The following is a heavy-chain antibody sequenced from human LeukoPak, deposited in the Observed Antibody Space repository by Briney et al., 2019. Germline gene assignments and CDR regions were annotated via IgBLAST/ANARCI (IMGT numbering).Heavy chain of an antibody. Sequence: GGSLRLSCAASGFTFSSYSLNWVRQAPGKGLEWVSYISSSSSTIYYADSVKGRFTISRDNAKNSLYLQMNSLRAEDTAVYYCARESYYGSGSLDYWGQGTLVTVSS. CDR2: ISSSSSTI. J-gene: IGHJ4*02. CDR3: ARESYYGSGSLDY. D-gene: IGHD3-10*01. V-gene: IGHV3-48*04. CDR1: GFTFSSYS.